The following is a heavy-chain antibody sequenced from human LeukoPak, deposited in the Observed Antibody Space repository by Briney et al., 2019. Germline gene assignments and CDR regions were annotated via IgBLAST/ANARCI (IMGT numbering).Heavy chain of an antibody. D-gene: IGHD1-7*01. CDR1: GGSISSSSYY. J-gene: IGHJ3*02. V-gene: IGHV4-39*07. Sequence: SETLSLTCTVSGGSISSSSYYWGWIRQPPGKGLEWIGSIYYSGSTYYNPSLKSRVTISVDTPKNQFFLKLSSVTAADTAVYYCARDGRSAGTTSNIWGQGTMVTVSS. CDR2: IYYSGST. CDR3: ARDGRSAGTTSNI.